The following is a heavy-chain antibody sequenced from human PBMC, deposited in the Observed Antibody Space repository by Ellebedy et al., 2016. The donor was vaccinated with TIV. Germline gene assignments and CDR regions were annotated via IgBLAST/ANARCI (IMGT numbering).Heavy chain of an antibody. CDR3: ARGPPSRALAGYFDY. CDR1: GDSVSRDTAT. D-gene: IGHD6-19*01. J-gene: IGHJ4*02. V-gene: IGHV6-1*01. CDR2: TYYRSKWYN. Sequence: SQTLSLTCAISGDSVSRDTATWNWIRQSPSRGLEWLGRTYYRSKWYNDYPEFVRSRLTINPDTSKNQFSLHLSSVTPEDTAVYYCARGPPSRALAGYFDYWGQGTLVTVSS.